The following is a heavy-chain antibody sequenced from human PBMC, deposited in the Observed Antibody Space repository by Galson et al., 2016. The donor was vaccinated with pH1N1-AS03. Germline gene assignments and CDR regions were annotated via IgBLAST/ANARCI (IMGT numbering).Heavy chain of an antibody. CDR2: MNPNSANT. V-gene: IGHV1-8*01. CDR1: GYTFTTFD. Sequence: VSCTASGYTFTTFDINWVRLATGQGLEWMGWMNPNSANTGYAQKFQDRVTMTRNTSISTAYMELRSLRSDDTAVCYCARAAGELLSSSDYWGQGTLVTVSS. CDR3: ARAAGELLSSSDY. D-gene: IGHD1-26*01. J-gene: IGHJ4*02.